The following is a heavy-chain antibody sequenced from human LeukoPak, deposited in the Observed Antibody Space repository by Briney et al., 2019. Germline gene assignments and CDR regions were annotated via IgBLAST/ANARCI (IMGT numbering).Heavy chain of an antibody. CDR3: ARVQSRLPNFDY. D-gene: IGHD5-18*01. J-gene: IGHJ4*02. V-gene: IGHV4-30-2*01. Sequence: SETLSLTCTVSGGSISSGGYYWSWIRQPPGKGLEWIGYIYHSGSTYYNPSLKSRVTISVDRSKNQFSLKLSSVTAADTAVYYCARVQSRLPNFDYWGQGTLVTVSS. CDR1: GGSISSGGYY. CDR2: IYHSGST.